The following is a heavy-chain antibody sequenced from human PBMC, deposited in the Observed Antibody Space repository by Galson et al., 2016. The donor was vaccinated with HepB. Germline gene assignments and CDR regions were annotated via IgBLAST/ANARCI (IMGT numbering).Heavy chain of an antibody. J-gene: IGHJ6*02. D-gene: IGHD3-22*01. CDR1: GFTVSNNY. CDR2: IWSGGTT. CDR3: AKERHDSSGWRWDYYYGMDV. V-gene: IGHV3-53*01. Sequence: SLRLSCAASGFTVSNNYMKWVRQAPGKGLEWVSLIWSGGTTDYADSVKGRFTISRDSSKNTLYLQMNSLRVEDTAVYYCAKERHDSSGWRWDYYYGMDVWGQGTTVTVSS.